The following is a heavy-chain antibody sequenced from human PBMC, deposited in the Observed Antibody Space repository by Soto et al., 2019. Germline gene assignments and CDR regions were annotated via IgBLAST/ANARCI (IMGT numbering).Heavy chain of an antibody. V-gene: IGHV1-69*12. Sequence: QVQLVQSGAEVKKPGSSVKVSCKASGGTFSSYAISWVRQAPGQGLEWMGGIIPIFGTANYAQKFQGRVTITADESTSTAYMELSSLRSEDTAGYYCARGEVGTTGTFYYDGMDVWGQGTTVTVSS. CDR2: IIPIFGTA. CDR3: ARGEVGTTGTFYYDGMDV. D-gene: IGHD1-1*01. CDR1: GGTFSSYA. J-gene: IGHJ6*02.